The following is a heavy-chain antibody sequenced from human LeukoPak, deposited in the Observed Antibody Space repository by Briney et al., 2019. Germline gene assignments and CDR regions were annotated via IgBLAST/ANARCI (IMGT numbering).Heavy chain of an antibody. CDR1: GFSLSTSGMC. CDR3: ARLYGDYPAYYFDY. D-gene: IGHD4-17*01. CDR2: IDWDDVK. J-gene: IGHJ4*02. Sequence: SGPALVKPTQTLTLTCTFSGFSLSTSGMCVAWIRQPPGKALEWLARIDWDDVKYYTTSLKTRLTISKDTSKNQVVLTMTNMDPVDTATYFCARLYGDYPAYYFDYWGQGSLVTVSS. V-gene: IGHV2-70*11.